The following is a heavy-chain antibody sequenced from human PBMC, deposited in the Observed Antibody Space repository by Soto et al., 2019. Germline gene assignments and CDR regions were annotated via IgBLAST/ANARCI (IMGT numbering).Heavy chain of an antibody. Sequence: GGSLRLSCAASGFTFSSYDMHWVRQATGKGLEWVSAIGTAGDTYYPGSVKGRFTISRENAKNSLYLQMNSLRAGDTAVYSCARGDSSGGYRHAFDIWGQGTMVTVSS. J-gene: IGHJ3*02. V-gene: IGHV3-13*01. CDR1: GFTFSSYD. D-gene: IGHD6-19*01. CDR3: ARGDSSGGYRHAFDI. CDR2: IGTAGDT.